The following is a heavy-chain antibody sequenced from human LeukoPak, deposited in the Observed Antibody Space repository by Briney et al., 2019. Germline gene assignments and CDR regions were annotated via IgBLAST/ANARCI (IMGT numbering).Heavy chain of an antibody. D-gene: IGHD3-22*01. V-gene: IGHV1-69*06. J-gene: IGHJ6*03. CDR2: IIPIFGTA. CDR3: ARGRETHYYDSSGYFSSYYYMDV. Sequence: SVKVSCKASGGTFSSYAISWVRQAPGQGLEWMGGIIPIFGTANYAQKFQGRVTITADKSTSTAYMELSSLRSEDTAVYYCARGRETHYYDSSGYFSSYYYMDVWGKGTTVTVSS. CDR1: GGTFSSYA.